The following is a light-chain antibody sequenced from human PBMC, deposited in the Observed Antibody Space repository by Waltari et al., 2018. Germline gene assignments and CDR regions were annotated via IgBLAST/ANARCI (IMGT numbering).Light chain of an antibody. Sequence: QSVLTQPPSASGTPGQGATISCSALNSHTGSNTVNWYQQVPGTAPKLLIYSNYQRPSGVPDRFSGSKSGTSASLAISGLQSEDEADYYCATWDDRLTGVVFGGGTKVTVL. V-gene: IGLV1-44*01. CDR1: NSHTGSNT. CDR3: ATWDDRLTGVV. CDR2: SNY. J-gene: IGLJ2*01.